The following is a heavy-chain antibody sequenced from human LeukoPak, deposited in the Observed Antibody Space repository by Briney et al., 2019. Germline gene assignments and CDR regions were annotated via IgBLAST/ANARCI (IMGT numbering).Heavy chain of an antibody. D-gene: IGHD6-19*01. J-gene: IGHJ6*03. Sequence: GGSLRLSCAASGFTLRSYWMSWVRQAPGKGLEWVANIKQDGSEKYYVDSVKGRFTISRDNAKNSLYLQMNSLRAEDTAVYYCARADSSGWFIGYYYMDVWGKGTTVTVSS. CDR3: ARADSSGWFIGYYYMDV. CDR1: GFTLRSYW. V-gene: IGHV3-7*01. CDR2: IKQDGSEK.